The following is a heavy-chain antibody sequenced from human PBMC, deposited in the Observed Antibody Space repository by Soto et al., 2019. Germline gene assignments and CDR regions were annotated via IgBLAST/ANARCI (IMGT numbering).Heavy chain of an antibody. CDR3: AMEYCSTTSCYRDY. Sequence: QVQLGQSGAEVKKPGSSVKVTFKASVGTFSGSTISWVRQAPGLGLEWMGRIIPILGIANYAQKFQGRVTITADKSTSTAYMELSSLRSEDTAVYYCAMEYCSTTSCYRDYWGQGTLVTVSS. D-gene: IGHD2-2*02. V-gene: IGHV1-69*02. CDR1: VGTFSGST. CDR2: IIPILGIA. J-gene: IGHJ4*02.